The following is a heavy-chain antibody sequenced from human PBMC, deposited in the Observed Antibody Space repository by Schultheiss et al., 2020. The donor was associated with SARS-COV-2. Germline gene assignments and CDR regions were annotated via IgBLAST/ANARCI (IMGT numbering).Heavy chain of an antibody. J-gene: IGHJ5*02. D-gene: IGHD3-3*01. CDR2: IYYSGST. CDR1: GGSISSYY. V-gene: IGHV4-59*12. Sequence: SETLSLTCTVSGGSISSYYWSWIRQPPGKGLEWIGYIYYSGSTYYNPSLKSRVTISVDTSKNQFSLKLNSVTAADTAVYYCARGGYDDFWSGYYGGANWFDPWGQGTLVTVSS. CDR3: ARGGYDDFWSGYYGGANWFDP.